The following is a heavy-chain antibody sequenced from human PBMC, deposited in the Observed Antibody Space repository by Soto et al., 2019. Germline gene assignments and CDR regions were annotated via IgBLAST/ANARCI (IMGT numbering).Heavy chain of an antibody. D-gene: IGHD4-17*01. CDR3: AKESLPEHYVDTLFDY. V-gene: IGHV3-23*01. J-gene: IGHJ4*02. CDR1: GFSFNNYA. Sequence: EVQLLESGGALVRPGGSLRLSCAASGFSFNNYALSWVRQAPGKGLEWVSTFSAGGRAYYAASMQGRFTIARDSSQDTVHLQISDLRPEDTAVYYCAKESLPEHYVDTLFDYWGQGTRVTVSS. CDR2: FSAGGRA.